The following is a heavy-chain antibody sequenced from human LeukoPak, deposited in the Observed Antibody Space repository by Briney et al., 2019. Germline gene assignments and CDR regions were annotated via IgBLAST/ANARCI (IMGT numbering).Heavy chain of an antibody. Sequence: GGSLRLSCAASGFSLSNYWMIWVRQAPGKGLECVANIKQDASKNNYVDSVKGRFSISRDHAKNSLILQMNSLRDEDTAVYYCARGVWAPFDSWGQGTLVSVSS. CDR1: GFSLSNYW. J-gene: IGHJ4*02. CDR2: IKQDASKN. D-gene: IGHD7-27*01. CDR3: ARGVWAPFDS. V-gene: IGHV3-7*01.